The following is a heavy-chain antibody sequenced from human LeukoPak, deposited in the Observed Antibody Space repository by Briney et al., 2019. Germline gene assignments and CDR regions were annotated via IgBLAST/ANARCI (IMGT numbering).Heavy chain of an antibody. CDR1: GFTFSNSY. Sequence: GGSLRLSCEASGFTFSNSYMSWVRQAPGKGLEWVAIINPDGSQGSYVDSVKGRFAISRDNALNSLFLQMNSLSAEDTAVYYCATDPAYGALDIWGQGTTVTVSS. D-gene: IGHD2-21*01. J-gene: IGHJ3*02. CDR3: ATDPAYGALDI. CDR2: INPDGSQG. V-gene: IGHV3-7*01.